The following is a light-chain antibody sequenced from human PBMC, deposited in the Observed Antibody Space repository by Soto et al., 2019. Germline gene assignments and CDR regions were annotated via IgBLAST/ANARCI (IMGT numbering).Light chain of an antibody. J-gene: IGKJ2*01. CDR1: QSIRTW. CDR2: DAS. CDR3: QQYNSYPYT. V-gene: IGKV1-5*01. Sequence: DIQMIQSPSTVSASVGDGVTITCRASQSIRTWLAWYQQKPGKAPKLLIYDASTLESGVSSGFSGSGSGTEFTLTISSLQPDDFATYYCQQYNSYPYTFGQGTKLEIK.